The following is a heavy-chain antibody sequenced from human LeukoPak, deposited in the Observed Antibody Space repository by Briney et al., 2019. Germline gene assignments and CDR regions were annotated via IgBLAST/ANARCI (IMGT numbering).Heavy chain of an antibody. Sequence: GRSLRLSCAASGFTFDDYAMHWVRQAPGKGLEWVSGISWNSGSMGYADSVKGRFTISRDNAKNSLYLQMNSLRAEDTALYYCAKDDSGSYYGPSGAFDIWGQGTMVTVSS. J-gene: IGHJ3*02. CDR2: ISWNSGSM. CDR3: AKDDSGSYYGPSGAFDI. D-gene: IGHD1-26*01. CDR1: GFTFDDYA. V-gene: IGHV3-9*01.